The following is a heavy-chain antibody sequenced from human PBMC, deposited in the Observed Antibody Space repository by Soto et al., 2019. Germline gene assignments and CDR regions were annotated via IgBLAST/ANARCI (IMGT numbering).Heavy chain of an antibody. CDR2: ISGSGGST. CDR1: GFTFSSYA. CDR3: AKDYLNYYDSSGYST. V-gene: IGHV3-23*01. Sequence: GGSLRLSCAASGFTFSSYAMSWVRQAPGKGLEWVSAISGSGGSTYYADSVKGRFTISRDNSKNTLYLQMNSLRAEDTAVYYCAKDYLNYYDSSGYSTWGQGTLVTVSS. J-gene: IGHJ5*02. D-gene: IGHD3-22*01.